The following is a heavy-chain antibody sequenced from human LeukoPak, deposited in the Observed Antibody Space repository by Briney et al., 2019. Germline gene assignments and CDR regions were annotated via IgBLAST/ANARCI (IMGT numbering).Heavy chain of an antibody. CDR2: IYYSGST. J-gene: IGHJ5*02. CDR1: GGSFSGYY. V-gene: IGHV4-39*01. CDR3: AAQKDYYDSSGYYTNWFDP. D-gene: IGHD3-22*01. Sequence: PSETLSLTCAVYGGSFSGYYWGWIRQPPGKGLEWIGSIYYSGSTYYNPSLKSRVTISVDTSKNQFSLKLSSVTAADTAVYYCAAQKDYYDSSGYYTNWFDPWGQGTLVTVSS.